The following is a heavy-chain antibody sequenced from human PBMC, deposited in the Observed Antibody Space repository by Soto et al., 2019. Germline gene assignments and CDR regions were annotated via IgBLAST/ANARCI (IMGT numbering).Heavy chain of an antibody. CDR2: VFYSGAT. Sequence: PSETLSLTCNVSGGPIKTGDYYWNWIRQPPGKGLEWIGYVFYSGATNYSPSLKSRAAISMDTSKKQFSLSLTSVTAAGTAVYYCARAGFSYGHLLFWGQGIRVTVSS. V-gene: IGHV4-30-4*01. J-gene: IGHJ4*02. D-gene: IGHD3-10*01. CDR3: ARAGFSYGHLLF. CDR1: GGPIKTGDYY.